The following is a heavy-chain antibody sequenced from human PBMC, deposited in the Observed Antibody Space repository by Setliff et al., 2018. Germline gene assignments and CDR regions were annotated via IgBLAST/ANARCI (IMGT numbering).Heavy chain of an antibody. J-gene: IGHJ4*02. CDR2: INTNTGSP. CDR1: GYAFTTYA. D-gene: IGHD1-26*01. CDR3: ASQVGTSETYPK. Sequence: WASVKVSCKASGYAFTTYAITWMRQAPGQGLEYMGWINTNTGSPSYAQGFTGRFVFSLDTSVSTAYLQISSLKAEDTAVYYCASQVGTSETYPKWGQGTPVTVSS. V-gene: IGHV7-4-1*02.